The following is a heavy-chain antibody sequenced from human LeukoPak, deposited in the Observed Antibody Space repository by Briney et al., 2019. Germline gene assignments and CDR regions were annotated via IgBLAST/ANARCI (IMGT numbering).Heavy chain of an antibody. J-gene: IGHJ4*02. V-gene: IGHV1-69-2*01. Sequence: ASVKVSCKVSGYTFTDYYMHWVQQAPGKGLEWMVLVDPEDGETIYAEKFQGRVTITADTSTDTAYMELSSLRSEDTAVYYCATAPYYYGSGSYYSFRFDYWGQGTLVTVSS. CDR1: GYTFTDYY. CDR3: ATAPYYYGSGSYYSFRFDY. CDR2: VDPEDGET. D-gene: IGHD3-10*01.